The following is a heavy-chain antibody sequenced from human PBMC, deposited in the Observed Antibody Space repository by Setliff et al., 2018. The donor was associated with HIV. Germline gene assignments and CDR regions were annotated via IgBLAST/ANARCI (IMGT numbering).Heavy chain of an antibody. CDR3: ATARPGARFDV. CDR2: INPFGGTT. J-gene: IGHJ4*02. Sequence: ASVKVSCKASGYTFTNFGITWVRQAPGQGLEWMGIINPFGGTTTYAQKFQGRVTMTIDIPTTTAYMEMRSLRFDDTAVYYCATARPGARFDVWGQGTLVTVSS. D-gene: IGHD6-6*01. CDR1: GYTFTNFG. V-gene: IGHV1-18*01.